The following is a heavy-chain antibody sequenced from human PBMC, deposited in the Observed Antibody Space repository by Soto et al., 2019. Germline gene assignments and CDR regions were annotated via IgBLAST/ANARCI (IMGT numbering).Heavy chain of an antibody. CDR3: ARHPYFYDNSRHYYGPFDS. Sequence: PGESLKISCKGSGYSFTTYWIGWVRQMPGKGLEWMGIIYPGDSHTRYSPSFQGQVTISADKSIATAYLQWRSLKASDTAMYYCARHPYFYDNSRHYYGPFDSWGQGTLVTVSS. J-gene: IGHJ4*02. D-gene: IGHD3-22*01. V-gene: IGHV5-51*01. CDR2: IYPGDSHT. CDR1: GYSFTTYW.